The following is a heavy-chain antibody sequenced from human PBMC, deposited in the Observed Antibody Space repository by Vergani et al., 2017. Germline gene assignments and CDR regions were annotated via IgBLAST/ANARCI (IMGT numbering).Heavy chain of an antibody. D-gene: IGHD3-3*01. Sequence: QVQLQQWGAGLLKPSETLSLTCAVYGGSFSGYYWSWIRQPPGKGLEWIGEINHSGSTNYNPSLKSRVTISVDTSKNQFSLKLSSVTVADTAVYYCASGLRFLEWLPRYWGQGTLVTVSS. CDR1: GGSFSGYY. CDR2: INHSGST. CDR3: ASGLRFLEWLPRY. J-gene: IGHJ4*02. V-gene: IGHV4-34*01.